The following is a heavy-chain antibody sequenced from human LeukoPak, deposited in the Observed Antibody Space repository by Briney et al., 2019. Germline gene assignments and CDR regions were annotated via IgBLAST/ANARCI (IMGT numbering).Heavy chain of an antibody. V-gene: IGHV4-34*01. CDR1: GGSFSGYY. J-gene: IGHJ4*02. CDR3: ARGKTKFVY. CDR2: INHSGST. Sequence: SETLSLTCAVYGGSFSGYYWSWIRQPPGKGLEWIGEINHSGSTNYNPSLKSRVTISVDTSKNQFSLKLSSVTAADTAVYYCARGKTKFVYRGQGTLVTVSS.